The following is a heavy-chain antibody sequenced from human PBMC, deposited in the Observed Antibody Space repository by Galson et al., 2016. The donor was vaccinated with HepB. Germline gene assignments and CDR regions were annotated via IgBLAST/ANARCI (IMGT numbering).Heavy chain of an antibody. V-gene: IGHV3-23*01. Sequence: SLRLSCAAAGFNFNNYAMHWVRQAPGEGLEWVSGIGGSGGGTRYADSVKGRFTISRDNSKNTLYLQLNSLRAEDTAIYYCTKDQLIVIVPAAGNWFDPWGQGTLVTVSS. J-gene: IGHJ5*02. CDR3: TKDQLIVIVPAAGNWFDP. D-gene: IGHD2-2*01. CDR2: IGGSGGGT. CDR1: GFNFNNYA.